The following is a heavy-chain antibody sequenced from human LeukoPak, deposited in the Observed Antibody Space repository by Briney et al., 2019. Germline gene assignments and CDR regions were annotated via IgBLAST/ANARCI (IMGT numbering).Heavy chain of an antibody. CDR1: GFTFSSYG. CDR2: ISYDGSNK. Sequence: GRSLRLSCAASGFTFSSYGMHWVRQAPGKGLEWVAVISYDGSNKYYADSVKGRFTISRDNSKNTLYLQMNSLRAEDTAAYYCAKDPRRVLLWFGDGGMDVWGQGTTVTVSS. J-gene: IGHJ6*02. D-gene: IGHD3-10*01. V-gene: IGHV3-30*18. CDR3: AKDPRRVLLWFGDGGMDV.